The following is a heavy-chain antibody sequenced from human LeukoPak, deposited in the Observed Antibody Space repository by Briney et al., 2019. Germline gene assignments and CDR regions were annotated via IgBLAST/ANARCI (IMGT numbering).Heavy chain of an antibody. CDR2: NSWNSGNI. J-gene: IGHJ6*02. Sequence: SLRLSCAASGLTYDDYAMHWVRPPPGKGLEGGSGNSWNSGNIGHAGSVKGRFTISRDNAKNSLYLQMNSLRAEDTALYYCAKGPLQRDYGMDVWGQGTTVTVSS. CDR1: GLTYDDYA. D-gene: IGHD4-11*01. V-gene: IGHV3-9*01. CDR3: AKGPLQRDYGMDV.